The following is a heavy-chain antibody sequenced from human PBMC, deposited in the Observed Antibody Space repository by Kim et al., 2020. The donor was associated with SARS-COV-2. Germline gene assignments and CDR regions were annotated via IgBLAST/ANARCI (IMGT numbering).Heavy chain of an antibody. J-gene: IGHJ4*02. CDR1: GGSFSGYY. CDR2: INHSGST. V-gene: IGHV4-34*01. Sequence: SETLSLTCAVYGGSFSGYYWSWIRQPPGKGLEWIGEINHSGSTNYNPSLKSRVTISVDTSKNQFSLKLSSVTAADTAVYYCARGAHPLDTAMVPFDYWGQGTLVTVSS. D-gene: IGHD5-18*01. CDR3: ARGAHPLDTAMVPFDY.